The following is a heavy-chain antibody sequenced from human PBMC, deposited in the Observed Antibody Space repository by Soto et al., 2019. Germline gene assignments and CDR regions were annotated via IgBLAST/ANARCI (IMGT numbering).Heavy chain of an antibody. CDR2: IRSKAYGGTT. CDR1: GFTFGDYA. CDR3: TRDPTYYYDSSGYYGPPHADY. Sequence: GGSLRLSCTASGFTFGDYAMSWFRQAPGKGLEWVGFIRSKAYGGTTEYAASVKGRFTISRDDSKSIAYLQMNSLKTEDTAVYYCTRDPTYYYDSSGYYGPPHADYWGQGTLVTVSS. D-gene: IGHD3-22*01. V-gene: IGHV3-49*03. J-gene: IGHJ4*02.